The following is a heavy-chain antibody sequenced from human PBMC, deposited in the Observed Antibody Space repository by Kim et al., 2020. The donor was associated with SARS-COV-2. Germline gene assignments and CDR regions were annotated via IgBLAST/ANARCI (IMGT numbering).Heavy chain of an antibody. V-gene: IGHV3-7*03. J-gene: IGHJ6*01. CDR1: GFTFSNSW. CDR3: ERTSYSGGSCRDYYYG. D-gene: IGHD2-15*01. Sequence: GGSLRLSCAASGFTFSNSWMSWVRQAPGKGLEWVASIKNDANGGTSVYSVHVRFSISSSSAENTLSLQLHIHRAKAEATAYYERTSYSGGSCRDYYYG. CDR2: IKNDANGG.